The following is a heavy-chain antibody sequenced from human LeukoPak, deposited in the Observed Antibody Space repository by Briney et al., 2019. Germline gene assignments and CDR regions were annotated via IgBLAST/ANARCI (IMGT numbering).Heavy chain of an antibody. V-gene: IGHV4-59*01. CDR1: GGSISSYY. Sequence: PSETLSLTCTVSGGSISSYYWGWIRQPPGKGLEWIGYIYYSGSTNYNPSLKSRVTISVDTSKNQFSLKLSSVTAADTAVYYCARGAYDFWSGLPNWFDPWGQGTLVTVSS. D-gene: IGHD3-3*01. CDR2: IYYSGST. J-gene: IGHJ5*02. CDR3: ARGAYDFWSGLPNWFDP.